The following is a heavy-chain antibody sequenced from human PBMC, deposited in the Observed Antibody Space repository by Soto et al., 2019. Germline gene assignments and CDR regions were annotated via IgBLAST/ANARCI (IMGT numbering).Heavy chain of an antibody. J-gene: IGHJ4*02. CDR1: GYTFTSYA. D-gene: IGHD2-15*01. CDR2: INAGNGNT. CDR3: ARDLGGWPDY. Sequence: QVQLVQSGAEVKKPGASVKVSCKASGYTFTSYAMHWVRQAPGQRLEWMGWINAGNGNTKYSQKFQGRVTITRDTSARTAYMELSSLRSDDTAVYYGARDLGGWPDYWGQGTLVTVSS. V-gene: IGHV1-3*01.